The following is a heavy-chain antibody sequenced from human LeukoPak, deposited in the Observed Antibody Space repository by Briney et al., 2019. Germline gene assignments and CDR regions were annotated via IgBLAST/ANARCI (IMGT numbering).Heavy chain of an antibody. CDR3: TRDYAPAGFQYSSHDAFDI. V-gene: IGHV3-49*04. D-gene: IGHD6-19*01. CDR2: IRSKAYGGTT. CDR1: GFTFSTYV. J-gene: IGHJ3*02. Sequence: GGSLRLSCAASGFTFSTYVMHWVRQAPGKGLEWVGFIRSKAYGGTTEYAASVKGRFTISRDDSKSIAYLQMNSLKTEDTAVYYCTRDYAPAGFQYSSHDAFDIWGQGTMVTVSS.